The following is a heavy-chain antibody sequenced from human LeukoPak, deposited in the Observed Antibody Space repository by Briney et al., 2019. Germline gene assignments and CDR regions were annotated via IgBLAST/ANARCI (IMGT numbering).Heavy chain of an antibody. CDR3: ARGDDDYGDRLGAFDI. CDR1: GGSFSGYY. CDR2: INHSGST. V-gene: IGHV4-34*01. J-gene: IGHJ3*02. Sequence: SETLSLTCAVYGGSFSGYYWSWIRQPPGKGLEWIGEINHSGSTNYSPSLKSRVTISVDTSKNQFSLKLSSVTAADTAVYYCARGDDDYGDRLGAFDIWGQGTMVTVSS. D-gene: IGHD4-17*01.